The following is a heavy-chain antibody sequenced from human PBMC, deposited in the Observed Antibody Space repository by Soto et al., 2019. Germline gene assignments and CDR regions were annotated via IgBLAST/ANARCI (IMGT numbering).Heavy chain of an antibody. J-gene: IGHJ4*02. D-gene: IGHD4-17*01. CDR1: GFTFNTYS. V-gene: IGHV3-33*01. Sequence: GGSLRLSCEASGFTFNTYSMHWVRQPPGKGLEWLAAIWYDGTQKYYADSVKGRFIISRDNSKKTLYLEMNSLRAEDTAVYYCARAGGSTVTGLWHFDSWGQGTLVTVSS. CDR3: ARAGGSTVTGLWHFDS. CDR2: IWYDGTQK.